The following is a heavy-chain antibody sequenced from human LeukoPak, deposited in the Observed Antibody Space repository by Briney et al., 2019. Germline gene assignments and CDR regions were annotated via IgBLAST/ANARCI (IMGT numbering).Heavy chain of an antibody. Sequence: GRSLRVSCAASGFTFSSYGMHWVRQAPGKGLEWVSYISSSGTTIYYADSVKGRFTISRDNAKNSLYLQMNSLRAEDTAVYYCVRSFGSSCYWGQGTLVTVSS. V-gene: IGHV3-48*04. J-gene: IGHJ4*02. CDR1: GFTFSSYG. CDR2: ISSSGTTI. CDR3: VRSFGSSCY. D-gene: IGHD3-10*01.